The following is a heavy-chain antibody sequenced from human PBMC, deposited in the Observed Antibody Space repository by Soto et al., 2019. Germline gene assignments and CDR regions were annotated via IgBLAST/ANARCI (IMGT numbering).Heavy chain of an antibody. Sequence: GGSLSLSCAASGFTFTRYSLNWVRQAPGKGLEWVSSISSTTNYIYYGDSMKGRFTISRDNAKNSMYLEMNSLRAEDTAVYYCARDSEDLTSNFDYWGQGALVTVSS. J-gene: IGHJ4*02. CDR1: GFTFTRYS. V-gene: IGHV3-21*06. CDR2: ISSTTNYI. CDR3: ARDSEDLTSNFDY.